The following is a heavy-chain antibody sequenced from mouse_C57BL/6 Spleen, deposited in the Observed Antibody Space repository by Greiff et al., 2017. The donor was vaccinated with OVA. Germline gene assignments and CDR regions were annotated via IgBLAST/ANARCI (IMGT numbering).Heavy chain of an antibody. J-gene: IGHJ4*01. CDR2: IDPETGGT. Sequence: QVQLQQSGAELVRPGASVTLSCKASGYTFTDYEMHWVKQTPVHGLEWIGAIDPETGGTAYNQKFKGKAILTADKSSSTAYMELRSLTSEDSAVYYCTRQGYVSSYGAMDYWGQGTSVTVSS. CDR3: TRQGYVSSYGAMDY. D-gene: IGHD1-1*01. CDR1: GYTFTDYE. V-gene: IGHV1-15*01.